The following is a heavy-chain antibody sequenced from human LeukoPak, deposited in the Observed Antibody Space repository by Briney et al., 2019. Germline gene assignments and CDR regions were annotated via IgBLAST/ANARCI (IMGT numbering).Heavy chain of an antibody. CDR2: ISWNSGSI. Sequence: LRLAFAASAFTFDDYAMHSVRQAPGDGLEWVSCISWNSGSIGYVDYVKGRFPISRDNDKKSLDLQMNSRRAEDMALYYCAKDNLGVFDYWGQGTLVTVSS. V-gene: IGHV3-9*03. CDR1: AFTFDDYA. J-gene: IGHJ4*02. CDR3: AKDNLGVFDY.